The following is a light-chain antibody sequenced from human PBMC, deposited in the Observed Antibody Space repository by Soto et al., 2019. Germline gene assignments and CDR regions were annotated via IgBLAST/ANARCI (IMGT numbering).Light chain of an antibody. V-gene: IGKV3-20*01. J-gene: IGKJ1*01. CDR3: QQYGGSPQT. Sequence: IVLTQSPGTLALSPGEGATLSCRASQSVSKSLAWYQQKPGQAPRLLIYGASSRATGIPGSFSGSGSGTDFTLTISRLEPEDFAVYYCQQYGGSPQTFGQGTKVEIK. CDR1: QSVSKS. CDR2: GAS.